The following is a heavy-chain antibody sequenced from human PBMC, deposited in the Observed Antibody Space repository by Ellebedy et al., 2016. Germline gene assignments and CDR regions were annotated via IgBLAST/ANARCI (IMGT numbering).Heavy chain of an antibody. CDR2: IIPIFGTA. CDR3: ARDQGSGDCYCNWFDP. V-gene: IGHV1-69*13. Sequence: SVKVSXKPSGYTFTSYGISWVRQAPGQGLEWMGGIIPIFGTANYAQKFQGRVTITADESTSTAYMELSSLRSEDTAVYYCARDQGSGDCYCNWFDPWGQGTLVTVSS. J-gene: IGHJ5*02. CDR1: GYTFTSYG. D-gene: IGHD2-21*01.